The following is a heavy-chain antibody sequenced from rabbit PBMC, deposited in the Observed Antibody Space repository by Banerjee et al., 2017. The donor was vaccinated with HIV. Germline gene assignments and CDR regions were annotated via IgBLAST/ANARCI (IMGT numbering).Heavy chain of an antibody. D-gene: IGHD6-1*01. CDR1: GFSFSSTYY. CDR2: IYTGDGST. V-gene: IGHV1S45*01. CDR3: AKNAGYANYGYAYFNL. J-gene: IGHJ4*01. Sequence: QEQLVESGGGLVQPEGSLTLTCTASGFSFSSTYYMCWVRQAPGKGLELIACIYTGDGSTYYASWAKGRFTISKTSSTTVTLQMTSLTPADTATYFCAKNAGYANYGYAYFNLWGQGTLVTVS.